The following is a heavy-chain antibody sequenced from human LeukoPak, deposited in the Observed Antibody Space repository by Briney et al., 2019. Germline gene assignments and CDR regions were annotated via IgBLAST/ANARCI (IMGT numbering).Heavy chain of an antibody. CDR1: GFTFSDYY. Sequence: PGGSLRLSCAASGFTFSDYYMNWIRQAPGKGLEWVSYISSSGSTIYYADSVKGRFTISRDNAKNSLYLQMNSLRAEDRAVYYCARSDVWGSYLFDYWGQGTLVTVSS. V-gene: IGHV3-11*01. J-gene: IGHJ4*02. CDR3: ARSDVWGSYLFDY. CDR2: ISSSGSTI. D-gene: IGHD3-16*02.